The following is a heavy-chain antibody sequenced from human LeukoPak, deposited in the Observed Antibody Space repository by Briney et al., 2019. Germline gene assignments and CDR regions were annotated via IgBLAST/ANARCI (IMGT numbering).Heavy chain of an antibody. CDR1: GYSFTSYW. CDR2: IYPGDSDT. CDR3: ARQMGGYSYGSTNFDY. D-gene: IGHD5-18*01. J-gene: IGHJ4*02. Sequence: GESLRISCKGSGYSFTSYWIGWVRQMPGKALEWMGIIYPGDSDTRYSPSFQGQVTISADKSISTAYLQWSSLKASDTAMYYCARQMGGYSYGSTNFDYWGQGTLVTVSS. V-gene: IGHV5-51*01.